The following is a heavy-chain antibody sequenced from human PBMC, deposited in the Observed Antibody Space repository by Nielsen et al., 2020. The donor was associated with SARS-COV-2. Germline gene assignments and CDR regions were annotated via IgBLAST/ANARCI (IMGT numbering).Heavy chain of an antibody. CDR3: ASGLAAAGQLDY. J-gene: IGHJ4*02. CDR2: INAGNGNT. V-gene: IGHV1-3*01. CDR1: GYTFTSYA. Sequence: ASVKVSCKASGYTFTSYAMHWVRQAPGQRLEWMGWINAGNGNTNYAQKLQGGVTMTTDTSTSTAYMELRSLRSDDTAVYYCASGLAAAGQLDYWGQGTLVTVSS. D-gene: IGHD6-13*01.